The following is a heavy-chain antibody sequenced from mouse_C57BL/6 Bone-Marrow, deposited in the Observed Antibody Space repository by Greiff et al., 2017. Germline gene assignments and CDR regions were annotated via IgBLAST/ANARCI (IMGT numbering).Heavy chain of an antibody. J-gene: IGHJ2*01. CDR1: GFNIKDVY. CDR3: TSHYYGLDY. Sequence: VQLQQSGAELVRPGASVKLSCTASGFNIKDVYMHWVKQRPEQGLEWIGWIDPENGDTEYASKFQGKATITADTSSNTAYLQLSSLTSEDTAVYYCTSHYYGLDYWGQGTTLTVSS. D-gene: IGHD1-1*01. V-gene: IGHV14-4*01. CDR2: IDPENGDT.